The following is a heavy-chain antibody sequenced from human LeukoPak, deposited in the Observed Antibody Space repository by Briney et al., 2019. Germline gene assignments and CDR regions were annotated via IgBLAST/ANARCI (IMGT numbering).Heavy chain of an antibody. CDR3: ARRFFDQDYFDY. D-gene: IGHD3-9*01. Sequence: SETLSLTCSVSVGSISGYYWSWIRLPPGKGLEWIGYIHASGSTHYNSSLKSRVTISVDTSKNQFSLELISLTAADTAVYYCARRFFDQDYFDYWGQGTLVTVSS. J-gene: IGHJ4*02. V-gene: IGHV4-4*09. CDR2: IHASGST. CDR1: VGSISGYY.